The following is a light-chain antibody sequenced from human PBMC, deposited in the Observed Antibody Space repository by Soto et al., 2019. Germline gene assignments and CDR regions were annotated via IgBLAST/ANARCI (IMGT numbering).Light chain of an antibody. J-gene: IGKJ5*01. CDR1: QSVSSY. V-gene: IGKV3-11*01. CDR3: QQRNNWST. CDR2: EAS. Sequence: EIVLTQSPATLSLSPGERATLSCRASQSVSSYLAWYQQKPGQAPRLLIYEASNRATGIPARFSGSGSGTDFTLTISSLEPEYSAVYYCQQRNNWSTFGQGTRLEIK.